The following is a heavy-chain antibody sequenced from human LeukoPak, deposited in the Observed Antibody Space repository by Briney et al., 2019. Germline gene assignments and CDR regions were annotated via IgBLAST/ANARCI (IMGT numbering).Heavy chain of an antibody. CDR1: GYTFTSYA. CDR2: INAGIGNT. V-gene: IGHV1-3*01. CDR3: ARDMGGSGSYSY. J-gene: IGHJ4*02. D-gene: IGHD3-10*01. Sequence: ASVKVSCKTSGYTFTSYAMHWVRQAPGQRPEWMGWINAGIGNTRYSERFQDRITITRDTSASTVHTELSSLRSEDTAVYYCARDMGGSGSYSYWGQGTLVTVSS.